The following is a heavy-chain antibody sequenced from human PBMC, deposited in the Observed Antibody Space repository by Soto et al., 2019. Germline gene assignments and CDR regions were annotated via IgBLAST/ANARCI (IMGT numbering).Heavy chain of an antibody. CDR1: GFTFSSYD. D-gene: IGHD6-13*01. V-gene: IGHV3-13*01. CDR3: VREIAGPANYYGLDV. J-gene: IGHJ6*02. CDR2: IDTVGDT. Sequence: GGSLRLSCAASGFTFSSYDMHWVRQTPGKGLEWVSAIDTVGDTYYLDSVKGRFTISRENAKISLYLQMNSLRAEDTAVYYCVREIAGPANYYGLDVWGQGTTVTVSS.